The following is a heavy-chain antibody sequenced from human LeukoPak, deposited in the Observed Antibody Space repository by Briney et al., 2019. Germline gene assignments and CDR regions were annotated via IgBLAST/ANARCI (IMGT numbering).Heavy chain of an antibody. CDR2: INHSGST. J-gene: IGHJ4*02. CDR3: ARGNEYTWWQ. Sequence: SETLSLTCAVYGGSFSGYYWSWIRQPPGKGLEWIGEINHSGSTNYNPSLKSRVTISVDKPKSQFSLKLTSVTAADTAIYYCARGNEYTWWQWSQGTLVTVSS. V-gene: IGHV4-34*01. CDR1: GGSFSGYY. D-gene: IGHD2-15*01.